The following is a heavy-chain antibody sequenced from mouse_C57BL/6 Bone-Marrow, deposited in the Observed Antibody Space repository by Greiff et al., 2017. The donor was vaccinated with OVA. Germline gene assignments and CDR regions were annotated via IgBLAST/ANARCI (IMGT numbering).Heavy chain of an antibody. V-gene: IGHV5-12*01. CDR1: GFTFSDYY. J-gene: IGHJ3*01. CDR3: ARSYYSSYVAWFGY. D-gene: IGHD2-5*01. Sequence: EVQVVESGGGLVQPGGSLKLSCAASGFTFSDYYMYWVRQTPEKRLEWVAYISNGGGSTYYPDPVQGRFTISSDNAKNTLYLQMHQLKSEDTAMEYCARSYYSSYVAWFGYWGQGTLVTVSA. CDR2: ISNGGGST.